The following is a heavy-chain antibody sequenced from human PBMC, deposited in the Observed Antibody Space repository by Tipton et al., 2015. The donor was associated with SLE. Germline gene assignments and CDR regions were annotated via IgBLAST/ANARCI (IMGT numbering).Heavy chain of an antibody. J-gene: IGHJ4*02. Sequence: TLSLTCTVSGGSISSGDYYWSWIRRPPGKGLEWIGYIYYSGSTYYNPSLKSRVTISVDTSKNQFSLKLSSVTAADTAVYYCARDDGGGYNENDYWGQGTLVTVSS. CDR2: IYYSGST. CDR1: GGSISSGDYY. D-gene: IGHD5-24*01. V-gene: IGHV4-30-4*01. CDR3: ARDDGGGYNENDY.